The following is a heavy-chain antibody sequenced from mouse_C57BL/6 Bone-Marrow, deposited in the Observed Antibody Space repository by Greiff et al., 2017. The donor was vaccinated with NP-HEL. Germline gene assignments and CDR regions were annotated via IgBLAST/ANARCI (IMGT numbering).Heavy chain of an antibody. CDR3: TRWLPFAY. CDR2: IDPENGDT. J-gene: IGHJ3*01. CDR1: GFNIKDDY. D-gene: IGHD2-3*01. Sequence: EVQGVESGAELVRPGASVKLSCTASGFNIKDDYMHWVKQRPEQGLEWIGWIDPENGDTEYASKFQGKATITADTSSNTAYLQLSSLTSEDTAVYYCTRWLPFAYWGQGTLVTVSA. V-gene: IGHV14-4*01.